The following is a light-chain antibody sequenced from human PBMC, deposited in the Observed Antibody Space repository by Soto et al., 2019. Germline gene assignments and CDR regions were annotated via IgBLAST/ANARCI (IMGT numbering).Light chain of an antibody. CDR1: QSISNY. CDR3: QHGYSIVSFT. Sequence: DIQMTQSPSSLSASVGDRVTITCRASQSISNYLNWYQQKPGKAPKLLIYGASTLQSGVPSRFSGSGSGTDFALTISSLQPGDVATYYCQHGYSIVSFTFGPGTKVDIK. CDR2: GAS. V-gene: IGKV1-39*01. J-gene: IGKJ3*01.